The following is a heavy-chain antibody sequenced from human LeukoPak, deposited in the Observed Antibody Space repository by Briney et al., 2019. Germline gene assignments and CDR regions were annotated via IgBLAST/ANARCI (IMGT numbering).Heavy chain of an antibody. Sequence: GGSLRLSCAAPGFPFSGYIMNWVRQAPGKGLEWVSFIGSSGNTIYYADSVKGRFTVSRDNAKNSLYLQMNTLRAEDTAVYYCARDQWLDYWGQGTLVTVSS. D-gene: IGHD6-19*01. CDR3: ARDQWLDY. V-gene: IGHV3-48*01. CDR1: GFPFSGYI. J-gene: IGHJ4*02. CDR2: IGSSGNTI.